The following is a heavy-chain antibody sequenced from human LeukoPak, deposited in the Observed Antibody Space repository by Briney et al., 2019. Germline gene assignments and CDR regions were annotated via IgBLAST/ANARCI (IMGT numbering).Heavy chain of an antibody. CDR2: IYYSGST. D-gene: IGHD3-3*01. CDR1: GGSISSGDYY. V-gene: IGHV4-30-4*08. CDR3: ARDSRYYDFS. J-gene: IGHJ5*02. Sequence: SETLSLTCTVSGGSISSGDYYWSWIRQPPGKGLEWIGYIYYSGSTHYNPSLKSRVTISVDTSKNQFSLKLSSVTAADTAVYYCARDSRYYDFSWGQGTLVTVSS.